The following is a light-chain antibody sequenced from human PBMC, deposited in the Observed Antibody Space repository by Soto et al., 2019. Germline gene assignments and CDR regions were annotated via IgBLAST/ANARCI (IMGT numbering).Light chain of an antibody. Sequence: IVLTQSPGTLSLSPGERATLSCRAGQSVSSSYLAWYQQKPGQAPRPLIYGASSRAIGIPDRFSGSGSGTDFTLTISRLEPEDFAVYYCQQYGSSPWTFGQGTKVEIK. V-gene: IGKV3-20*01. CDR2: GAS. J-gene: IGKJ1*01. CDR3: QQYGSSPWT. CDR1: QSVSSSY.